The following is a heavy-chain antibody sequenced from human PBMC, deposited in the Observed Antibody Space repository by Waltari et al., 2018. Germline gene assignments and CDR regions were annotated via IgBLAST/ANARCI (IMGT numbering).Heavy chain of an antibody. J-gene: IGHJ1*01. CDR3: ARGGSYIEYLQH. CDR2: RNPNSGGT. CDR1: GYTFTGYY. D-gene: IGHD1-26*01. Sequence: QVQLVQSGAEVKKPGASVKVSCKTSGYTFTGYYMHWVRQAPGQGLEWMGWRNPNSGGTNYAQKLQGRVTLTRDTSISTVYMELSRLRSDDTAIYYCARGGSYIEYLQHWGQGTLVTVSS. V-gene: IGHV1-2*02.